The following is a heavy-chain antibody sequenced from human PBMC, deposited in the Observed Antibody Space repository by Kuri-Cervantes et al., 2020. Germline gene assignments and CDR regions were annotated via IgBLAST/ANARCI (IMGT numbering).Heavy chain of an antibody. J-gene: IGHJ4*02. CDR3: ARDRPYYYDSSGYWDY. CDR2: ISGSGGST. CDR1: GFTFSSYA. D-gene: IGHD3-22*01. V-gene: IGHV3-23*01. Sequence: GGSLRLSCAASGFTFSSYAMSWVRQAPGKGLEWVSAISGSGGSTYYADSVKGRFTISRDNAKNSLYLQMNSLRDEDTAVYYCARDRPYYYDSSGYWDYWGQGTLVTVSS.